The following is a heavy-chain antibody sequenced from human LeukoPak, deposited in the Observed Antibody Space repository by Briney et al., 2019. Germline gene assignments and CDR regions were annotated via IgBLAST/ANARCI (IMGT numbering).Heavy chain of an antibody. V-gene: IGHV1-18*01. Sequence: AASVKVSCKASGYTFTSYGISWVRQAPGQGLEWRGWISAYNGNTNYAQTPQGRVTMTTDTSTSTAYMELRSLRSDDTAVYYCARDIVATILGIYYYYYGMDVWGQGTTVTVSS. CDR3: ARDIVATILGIYYYYYGMDV. CDR2: ISAYNGNT. J-gene: IGHJ6*02. CDR1: GYTFTSYG. D-gene: IGHD5-12*01.